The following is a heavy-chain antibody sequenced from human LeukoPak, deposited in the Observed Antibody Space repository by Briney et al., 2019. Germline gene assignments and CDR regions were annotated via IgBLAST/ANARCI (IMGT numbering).Heavy chain of an antibody. CDR1: GFTFSSYA. CDR2: ISGSGGST. D-gene: IGHD3-22*01. J-gene: IGHJ4*02. V-gene: IGHV3-23*01. Sequence: PGGSLRLSCAASGFTFSSYAMSWVRQAPGKGLEWVSAISGSGGSTYYADSVKGRFTISRDNSKSTLYPQMNSLRAEDTAVYYCAKDPNYDSSGYTFDYWGQGTLVTVSS. CDR3: AKDPNYDSSGYTFDY.